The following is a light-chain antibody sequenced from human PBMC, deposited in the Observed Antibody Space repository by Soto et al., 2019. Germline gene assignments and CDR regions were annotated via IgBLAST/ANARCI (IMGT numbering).Light chain of an antibody. Sequence: QSALTQAASVSGSPGQSITIPCTGTSSDVGLYNYVSWYQHHPGKAPKLIIYEVTTRPSGISDRFSGSRSGNTAFLTISGLQAEDEAHYYCSSYTSSNTGVFGGGTKVTVL. CDR2: EVT. J-gene: IGLJ3*02. CDR1: SSDVGLYNY. CDR3: SSYTSSNTGV. V-gene: IGLV2-14*01.